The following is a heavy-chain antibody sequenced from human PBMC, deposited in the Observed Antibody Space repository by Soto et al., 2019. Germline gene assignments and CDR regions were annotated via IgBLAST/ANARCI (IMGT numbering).Heavy chain of an antibody. CDR2: ISYDGSNK. V-gene: IGHV3-30*18. CDR1: GFTFSSYG. Sequence: PGGSLRLSCAASGFTFSSYGMHWVRQAPGKGLEWVAVISYDGSNKYYADSVKGRFTISRDNSKNTLYLQMNSLRAEDTAVYYCAKELDMVRGVIYDYWGQGTLVTVSS. D-gene: IGHD3-10*01. CDR3: AKELDMVRGVIYDY. J-gene: IGHJ4*02.